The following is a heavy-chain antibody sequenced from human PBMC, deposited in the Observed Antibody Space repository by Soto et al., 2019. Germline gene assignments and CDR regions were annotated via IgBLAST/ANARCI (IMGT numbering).Heavy chain of an antibody. CDR2: IYYSGST. CDR3: ARHQDYDYIWGKDAFDI. D-gene: IGHD3-16*01. CDR1: GGSISSYY. Sequence: TLSLTCTVSGGSISSYYWSWIRQPPGKGLEWIGYIYYSGSTNYNPSLKSRVTISVDTSKNQFSLKLSSVTAADTAVYYCARHQDYDYIWGKDAFDIWGQGTMVTVSS. V-gene: IGHV4-59*01. J-gene: IGHJ3*02.